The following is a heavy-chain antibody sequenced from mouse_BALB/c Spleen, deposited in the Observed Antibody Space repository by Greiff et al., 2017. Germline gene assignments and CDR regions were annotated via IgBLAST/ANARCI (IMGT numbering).Heavy chain of an antibody. V-gene: IGHV1-5*01. D-gene: IGHD1-2*01. J-gene: IGHJ4*01. CDR1: GYTFTSYW. CDR3: TRWDTTATSAMDY. Sequence: DVQLQESGTVLARPGASVKMSCKASGYTFTSYWMHWVKQRPGQGLEWIGAIYPGNSDTSYNQKFKGKAKLTAVTSTSTAYMELSSLTNEDSAVYYCTRWDTTATSAMDYWGQGTSVTVSS. CDR2: IYPGNSDT.